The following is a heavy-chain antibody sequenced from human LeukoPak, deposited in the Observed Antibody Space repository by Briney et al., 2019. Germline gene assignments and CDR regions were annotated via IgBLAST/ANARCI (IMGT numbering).Heavy chain of an antibody. CDR2: IYYGGST. D-gene: IGHD3-3*01. CDR1: GGSISSGDYY. CDR3: ARVRWLVPHEWDY. V-gene: IGHV4-30-4*01. Sequence: KSSQTLSLTCTVSGGSISSGDYYWSWIRQPPGKGLEWIGYIYYGGSTYYNPSLKSRVTISVDTSKNQFSLKLSSVTAADTAVYYCARVRWLVPHEWDYWGQGTLVTVSS. J-gene: IGHJ4*02.